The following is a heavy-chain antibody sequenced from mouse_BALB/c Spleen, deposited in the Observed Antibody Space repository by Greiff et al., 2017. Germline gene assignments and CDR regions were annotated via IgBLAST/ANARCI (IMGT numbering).Heavy chain of an antibody. CDR3: ATYDGYYSRFNY. Sequence: VQLQESGPGLVKPSQSLSLTCSVTGYSITSGYYWNWIRQFPGNKLEWMGYISYDGSNNYNPSLKNRISITRDTSKNQFFLKLNSVTTEDTATYYCATYDGYYSRFNYWGQGTLVTVSA. D-gene: IGHD2-3*01. J-gene: IGHJ3*01. CDR2: ISYDGSN. V-gene: IGHV3-6*02. CDR1: GYSITSGYY.